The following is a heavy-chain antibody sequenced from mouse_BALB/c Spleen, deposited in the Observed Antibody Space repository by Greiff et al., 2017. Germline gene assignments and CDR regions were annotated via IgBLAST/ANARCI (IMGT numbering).Heavy chain of an antibody. CDR1: GFTFSSYA. CDR3: AREKDYYFDY. V-gene: IGHV5-9-4*01. Sequence: EVMLVESGGGLVKPGGSLKLSCAASGFTFSSYAMSWVRQSPEKRLEWVAEISSGGSYTYYPDTVTGRFTISRDNAKNTLYLEMSSLRSEDTAMYYCAREKDYYFDYWGQGTTLTVSS. CDR2: ISSGGSYT. J-gene: IGHJ2*01.